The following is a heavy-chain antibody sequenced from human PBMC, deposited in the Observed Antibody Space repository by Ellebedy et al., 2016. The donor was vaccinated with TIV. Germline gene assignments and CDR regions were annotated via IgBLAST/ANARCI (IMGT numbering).Heavy chain of an antibody. Sequence: MPSETLSLTCTVSGGSISSYYWSWIRQPAGKGLEWIGRIYTSGSTNYNPSLKSRVTMSVDTSKNQFSLKLSSVTAADTAVYYCARGGRYCSGGSCYSPPGWFDPWGQGTLVTVSS. J-gene: IGHJ5*02. D-gene: IGHD2-15*01. CDR3: ARGGRYCSGGSCYSPPGWFDP. CDR2: IYTSGST. CDR1: GGSISSYY. V-gene: IGHV4-4*07.